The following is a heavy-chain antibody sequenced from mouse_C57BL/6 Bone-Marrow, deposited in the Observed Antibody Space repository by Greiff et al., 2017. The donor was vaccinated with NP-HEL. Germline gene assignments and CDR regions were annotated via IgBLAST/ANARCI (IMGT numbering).Heavy chain of an antibody. CDR2: IDPSDSYT. J-gene: IGHJ3*01. CDR3: ASSYSKNHAWFAD. CDR1: GYTFTSYW. V-gene: IGHV1-69*01. Sequence: VQLQQPGAELVMPGASVKLSCKASGYTFTSYWMHWVKQRPGQGLEWIGEIDPSDSYTNYNQKFKGKSTLTVDKSSSTAYMQLSSLTSEDSAVYYCASSYSKNHAWFADWGQGTLVTVST. D-gene: IGHD2-5*01.